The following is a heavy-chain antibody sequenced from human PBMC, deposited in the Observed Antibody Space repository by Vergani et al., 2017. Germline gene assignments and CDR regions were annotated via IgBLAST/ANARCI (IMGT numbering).Heavy chain of an antibody. D-gene: IGHD2-21*02. CDR1: GYTFTSYA. V-gene: IGHV1-3*01. J-gene: IGHJ6*02. Sequence: QVQLVQSGAEVKKPGASVKVSCKASGYTFTSYAMHWVRQAPGQRLEWMGWINAGNGKTKYAQDFQGRLTITADTSTSTAYMELTSLRSQDTAVYYCARDPRGYGGDPEDYYYGMDVWGQGTTVTVSS. CDR2: INAGNGKT. CDR3: ARDPRGYGGDPEDYYYGMDV.